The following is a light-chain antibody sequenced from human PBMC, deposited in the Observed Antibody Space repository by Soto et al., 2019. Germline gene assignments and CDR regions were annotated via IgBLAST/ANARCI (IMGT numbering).Light chain of an antibody. CDR1: QGISNY. J-gene: IGKJ3*01. Sequence: DIQMTQSPSSLSASVGDRVTITCRASQGISNYLAWYQQKPGKVPKLLMYAASTLQSGVPSRFSGSGSGTDFALTISSLQSEDVATYYCQRYNSDPLTFGPGTTVDIK. V-gene: IGKV1-27*01. CDR2: AAS. CDR3: QRYNSDPLT.